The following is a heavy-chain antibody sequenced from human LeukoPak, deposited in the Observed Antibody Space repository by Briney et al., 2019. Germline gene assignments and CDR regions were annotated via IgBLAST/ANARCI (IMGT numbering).Heavy chain of an antibody. CDR3: AKDDPPFHAFDY. CDR1: GFTFSSYG. Sequence: GGSLRLSCAASGFTFSSYGMHWVRQAPGKGLEWVAVISYDGSNKYYADSVKGRFTISRDNSKNTLYLQMNSLRAEETAVYYCAKDDPPFHAFDYWGQGTLVTVSS. CDR2: ISYDGSNK. D-gene: IGHD3-16*01. J-gene: IGHJ4*02. V-gene: IGHV3-30*18.